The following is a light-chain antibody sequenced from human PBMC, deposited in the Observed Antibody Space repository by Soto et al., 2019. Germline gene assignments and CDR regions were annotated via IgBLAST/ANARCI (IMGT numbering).Light chain of an antibody. J-gene: IGLJ2*01. V-gene: IGLV1-44*01. CDR2: TTN. Sequence: QSVLTQPPSASGTPGQRVTISCSGSTSIIGSKTLNWYQQLPGSAPKLLIYTTNQRPSGVPDRFSGSKSGTSASLAISGLQSEDEAHYYCAAWNDSLNGVVFGGGTKVT. CDR3: AAWNDSLNGVV. CDR1: TSIIGSKT.